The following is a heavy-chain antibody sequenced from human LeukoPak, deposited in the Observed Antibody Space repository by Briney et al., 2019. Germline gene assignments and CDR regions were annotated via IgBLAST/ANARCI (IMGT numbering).Heavy chain of an antibody. V-gene: IGHV4-38-2*02. CDR1: GYSISSAFY. Sequence: SSETLSLTCTVSGYSISSAFYWGWIRLPPGKGREWIGSIFHRGTTYYNTSLQSRVNLSMDTSKNQFSLKLSSLTTEDTAIYYCARDGYYGSGSPGWFAPWGQGTLVVVSA. CDR3: ARDGYYGSGSPGWFAP. D-gene: IGHD3-10*01. CDR2: IFHRGTT. J-gene: IGHJ5*02.